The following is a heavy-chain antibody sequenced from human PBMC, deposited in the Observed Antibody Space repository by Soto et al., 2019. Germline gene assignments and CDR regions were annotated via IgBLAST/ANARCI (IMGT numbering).Heavy chain of an antibody. J-gene: IGHJ5*02. D-gene: IGHD2-21*02. CDR2: IDPSDSYT. V-gene: IGHV5-10-1*01. CDR3: ARLAPPHIVLVTAREVWFDP. CDR1: GYSFTSYW. Sequence: GESLKIPCKGSGYSFTSYWISWVRQMPGKGLEWMGRIDPSDSYTNYSPSFQGHVTISADKSISTAYLQWSSLKASDTAMYYCARLAPPHIVLVTAREVWFDPWGQGTLVSVSS.